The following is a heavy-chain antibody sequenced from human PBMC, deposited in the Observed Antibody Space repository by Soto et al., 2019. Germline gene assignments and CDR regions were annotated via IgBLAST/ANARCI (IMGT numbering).Heavy chain of an antibody. Sequence: EVQLLESGGGLVQPGGSLRLSCAASGFTFSRYAMSWVRQAPGKGLEWVSAISGSGGSTYYADSVKGRFTISRDNSKNTLYLQINSQRAEDTAVYYCAEVNWNYVPNFDYWGQGTLVTVSS. CDR1: GFTFSRYA. CDR3: AEVNWNYVPNFDY. CDR2: ISGSGGST. D-gene: IGHD1-7*01. V-gene: IGHV3-23*01. J-gene: IGHJ4*02.